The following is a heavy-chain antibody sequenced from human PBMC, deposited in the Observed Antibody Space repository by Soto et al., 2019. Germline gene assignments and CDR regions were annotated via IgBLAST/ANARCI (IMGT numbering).Heavy chain of an antibody. CDR2: ISSSSSYR. D-gene: IGHD3-22*01. CDR3: ARGHDYFDNSLNFDY. Sequence: PGGSLRLSCAASGFSFSSFSLNWVRQAPGKGLEWVSFISSSSSYRYYADSVKGRFTISRDNAKNSLYLQMNSLRAEDTAVYYCARGHDYFDNSLNFDYWGQGAQVTVSS. CDR1: GFSFSSFS. J-gene: IGHJ4*02. V-gene: IGHV3-21*06.